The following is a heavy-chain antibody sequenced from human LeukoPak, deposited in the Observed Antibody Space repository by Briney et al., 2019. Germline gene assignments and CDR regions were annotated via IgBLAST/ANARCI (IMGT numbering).Heavy chain of an antibody. J-gene: IGHJ2*01. CDR1: GYTFTGYY. CDR2: INPNSGGT. Sequence: ASVKVSCKASGYTFTGYYMHWVRQAPGQGLEWMGWINPNSGGTNYAQKFQGRVTMSRDTSISTAYMELSRLRSDDTAVYYCARTYGSSWYIIWYFDLWGRGTLVTVSS. D-gene: IGHD6-13*01. V-gene: IGHV1-2*02. CDR3: ARTYGSSWYIIWYFDL.